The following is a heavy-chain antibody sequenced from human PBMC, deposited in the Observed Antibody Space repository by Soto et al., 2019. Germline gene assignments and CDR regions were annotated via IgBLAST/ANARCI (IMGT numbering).Heavy chain of an antibody. CDR3: ARDRATQSSNYYGMDV. CDR2: IWYDGSNK. J-gene: IGHJ6*02. CDR1: GFTFSSYG. Sequence: GGSLRLSCAASGFTFSSYGMHWVRQAPGKGLEWVAVIWYDGSNKYYADSVKGRFTISRDNSKNTLYLQMNSLRAEDTAVYYCARDRATQSSNYYGMDVWGQGTTVTVSS. V-gene: IGHV3-33*01.